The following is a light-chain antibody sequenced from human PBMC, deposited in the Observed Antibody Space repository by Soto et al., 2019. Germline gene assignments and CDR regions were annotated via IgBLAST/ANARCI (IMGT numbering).Light chain of an antibody. CDR3: LLYYGGAQVL. V-gene: IGLV7-43*01. J-gene: IGLJ2*01. Sequence: QAVVTQEPSLTVSPGGTVTLTCASSAGAVTSAYYTNWLQQKPGQAPRALIYSTSEKHSWTPARFSGSLRGGKAALTLSAAQPEDEADYYCLLYYGGAQVLFGGGTKVTVL. CDR1: AGAVTSAYY. CDR2: STS.